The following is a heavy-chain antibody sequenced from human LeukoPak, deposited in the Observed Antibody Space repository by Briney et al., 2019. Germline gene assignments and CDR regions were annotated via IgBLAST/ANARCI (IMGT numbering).Heavy chain of an antibody. V-gene: IGHV1-69*05. D-gene: IGHD3-3*01. J-gene: IGHJ6*03. Sequence: ASVKVSCKPSGGTFSSYAISWVRPAPEQGGEWVGGLIPVVGTANCAQKVQGRVTITTDESTSTAYMELSSLRSEDTAVYYWARGDFWSANYYYYMDVWGKGTTVTVSS. CDR2: LIPVVGTA. CDR3: ARGDFWSANYYYYMDV. CDR1: GGTFSSYA.